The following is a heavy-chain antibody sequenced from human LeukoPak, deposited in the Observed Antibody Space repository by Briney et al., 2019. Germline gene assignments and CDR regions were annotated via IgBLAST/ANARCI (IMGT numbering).Heavy chain of an antibody. J-gene: IGHJ4*02. Sequence: GGSLRLSCAASGFTFSGSAMHWVRQASGKGLEWVGRIRSKANSYATAYAASVKGRFTISRDDSKNTAYLQMNSLKTEDTAVYYCTRRKSTAVAGTAPQIEIDYWGQGTLVTVSS. V-gene: IGHV3-73*01. CDR2: IRSKANSYAT. CDR1: GFTFSGSA. D-gene: IGHD6-19*01. CDR3: TRRKSTAVAGTAPQIEIDY.